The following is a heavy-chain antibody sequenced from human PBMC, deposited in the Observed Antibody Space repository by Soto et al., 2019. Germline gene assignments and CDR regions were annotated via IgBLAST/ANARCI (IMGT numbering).Heavy chain of an antibody. CDR1: GGSITSSSYY. CDR2: LYYSGST. CDR3: ARRAYCGGDCYGNYNWFDP. J-gene: IGHJ5*02. D-gene: IGHD2-21*02. Sequence: QLQLQESGPGLVKPSETLSLTCTVSGGSITSSSYYWGWIRQPPGKGLEWIGNLYYSGSTYYTPSLKSRVTMSVDTSKNQFSLKLSSVTAADTAVYYCARRAYCGGDCYGNYNWFDPWGQGTLVTVSS. V-gene: IGHV4-39*01.